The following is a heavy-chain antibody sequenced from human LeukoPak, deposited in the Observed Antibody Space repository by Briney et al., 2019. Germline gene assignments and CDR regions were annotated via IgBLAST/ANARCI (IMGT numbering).Heavy chain of an antibody. J-gene: IGHJ4*02. D-gene: IGHD4-17*01. CDR3: ATYGVLI. Sequence: ETLSLTCTVSGVSISSHYWSWIRQPPGKGLEWVSAISGSGGSTYYADSVKGRFTISRDNSKNTLYLQMNSLRAEDTAVYYCATYGVLIWGQGTLVTVSS. CDR1: GVSISSHY. CDR2: ISGSGGST. V-gene: IGHV3-23*01.